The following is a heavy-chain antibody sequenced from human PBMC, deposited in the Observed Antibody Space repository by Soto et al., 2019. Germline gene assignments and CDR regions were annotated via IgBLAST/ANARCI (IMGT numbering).Heavy chain of an antibody. Sequence: WGSLRLSCTSSGFTFSNYAMSWVRQAPGKGLEWVSTFSSGGGGTYYADSVKGRFTISRDNSKNTLSLQMNSLRAEDTAVYYCTKENRYCSGANCFTFDYWGLGTLVTVSS. V-gene: IGHV3-23*01. CDR1: GFTFSNYA. CDR2: FSSGGGGT. D-gene: IGHD2-15*01. CDR3: TKENRYCSGANCFTFDY. J-gene: IGHJ4*02.